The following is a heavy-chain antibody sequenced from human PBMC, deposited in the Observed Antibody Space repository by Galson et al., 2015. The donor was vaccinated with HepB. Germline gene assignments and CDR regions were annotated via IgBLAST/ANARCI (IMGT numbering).Heavy chain of an antibody. D-gene: IGHD3-10*01. V-gene: IGHV3-15*01. CDR2: IKSKTDGGTT. CDR3: TTVFSVRGVDWFDP. J-gene: IGHJ5*02. Sequence: SLRLSCAASGFTFSNAWMSWVCQAPGKGLEWVGRIKSKTDGGTTDYAAPVKGRFTISRDDSKNTLYLQMNSLKTEDTAVYYCTTVFSVRGVDWFDPWGQGTLVTVSS. CDR1: GFTFSNAW.